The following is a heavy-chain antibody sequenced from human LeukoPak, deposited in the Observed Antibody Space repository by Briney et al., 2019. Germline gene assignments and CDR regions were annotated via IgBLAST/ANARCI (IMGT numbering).Heavy chain of an antibody. D-gene: IGHD6-13*01. V-gene: IGHV3-23*01. CDR3: AKAQRILRYSSSWYLEDY. J-gene: IGHJ4*02. CDR2: ISGSGGST. CDR1: GFTLSSYA. Sequence: GGSLRLSCAAWGFTLSSYAKRGVREAGGEGGEGVSDISGSGGSTYSADSVKGRFTISRDNSKNTLYLQMNSLRAEDTAVYYCAKAQRILRYSSSWYLEDYWGQGTLVTVSS.